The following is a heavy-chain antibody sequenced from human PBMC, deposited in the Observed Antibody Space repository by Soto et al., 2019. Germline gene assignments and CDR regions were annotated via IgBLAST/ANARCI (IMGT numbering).Heavy chain of an antibody. V-gene: IGHV4-59*01. J-gene: IGHJ6*02. CDR3: ARDRGNSSGMDV. CDR1: GGSISSYY. CDR2: IYYSGST. Sequence: QVQLQESGPGLVKPSETLSLTCTVSGGSISSYYWSWIRQPPGKGLEWIGYIYYSGSTNYNPSLKRRVTISVDTSKNQFSLKLSSVTAADTAVYYCARDRGNSSGMDVWGQGTTVTVSS.